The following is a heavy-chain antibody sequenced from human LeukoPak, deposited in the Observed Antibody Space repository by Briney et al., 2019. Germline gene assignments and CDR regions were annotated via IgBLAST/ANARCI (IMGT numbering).Heavy chain of an antibody. J-gene: IGHJ4*02. Sequence: GASAKVSCKASGYTFSDYYIHWVRQAPGQGLEWMGIINPSGGSTSYAQKFQGRVTMTRDTSTSTVYMELSSLRSEDTAVYYCWLANFDYWGQGTLVTVSS. D-gene: IGHD6-19*01. V-gene: IGHV1-46*01. CDR3: WLANFDY. CDR1: GYTFSDYY. CDR2: INPSGGST.